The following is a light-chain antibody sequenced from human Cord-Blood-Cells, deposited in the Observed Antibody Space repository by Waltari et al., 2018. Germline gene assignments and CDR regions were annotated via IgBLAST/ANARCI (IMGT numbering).Light chain of an antibody. J-gene: IGLJ1*01. CDR1: SSDVGRYKL. V-gene: IGLV2-23*01. CDR3: CSYAGSSTYV. Sequence: QSALTQPASVSGSPGQSNTIPCTGTSSDVGRYKLCSWYQQQPGKAPKLMIYEGSKRPSGVSNRFSGSKSGNTASLTISGLQAEDEADYYCCSYAGSSTYVFGTGTKVTVL. CDR2: EGS.